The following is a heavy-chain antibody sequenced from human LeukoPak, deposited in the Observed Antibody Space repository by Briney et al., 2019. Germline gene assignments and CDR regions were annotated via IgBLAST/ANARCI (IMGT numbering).Heavy chain of an antibody. Sequence: SETLSLTCAVYGGSFSGYYWSWIRQPPGKGLEWIGEINHSGSTNYNPSLKSRVTISVDTSKNHFSLKLSSVTAADTAVYYCARDSYYYDSSGYAPLRYWGQGTLVTVSS. CDR1: GGSFSGYY. CDR3: ARDSYYYDSSGYAPLRY. D-gene: IGHD3-22*01. CDR2: INHSGST. J-gene: IGHJ4*02. V-gene: IGHV4-34*01.